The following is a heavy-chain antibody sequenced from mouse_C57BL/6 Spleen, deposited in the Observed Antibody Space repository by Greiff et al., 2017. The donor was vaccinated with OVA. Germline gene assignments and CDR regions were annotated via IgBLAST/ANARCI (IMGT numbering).Heavy chain of an antibody. CDR1: GFTFSSYT. D-gene: IGHD2-1*01. J-gene: IGHJ2*01. Sequence: EVQRVESGGGLVKPGGSLKLSCAASGFTFSSYTMSWVRQTPEKRLEWVATISGGGGNTYYPDSVKGRFTISRDNAKNTLYLQMSSLRSEDTALYYCARHRGNYYFDYWGQGTTLTVSS. V-gene: IGHV5-9*01. CDR3: ARHRGNYYFDY. CDR2: ISGGGGNT.